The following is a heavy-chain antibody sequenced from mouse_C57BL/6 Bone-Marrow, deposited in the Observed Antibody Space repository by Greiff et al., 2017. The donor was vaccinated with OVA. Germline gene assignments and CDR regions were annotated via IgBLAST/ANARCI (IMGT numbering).Heavy chain of an antibody. CDR2: LDPSDSYT. J-gene: IGHJ2*01. CDR3: ARVFYYFDY. V-gene: IGHV1-59*01. CDR1: GYTFTSYW. Sequence: QVQLQQPGAALVRPGTSVKLSCKASGYTFTSYWMPWVTPRPGQGLAWIGVLDPSDSYTTYNQKFKGKATLTVDTSSSTAYMQLSSLTSEDSAVYYCARVFYYFDYWGQGTTLTVSS.